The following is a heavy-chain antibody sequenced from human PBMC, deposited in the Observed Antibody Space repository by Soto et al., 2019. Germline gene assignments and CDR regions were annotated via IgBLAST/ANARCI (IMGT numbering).Heavy chain of an antibody. D-gene: IGHD7-27*01. CDR1: GYTFTGSS. Sequence: QVQLVQSGAEVKKPGASVNVSCEASGYTFTGSSIHWVRQAPGQGLEWMGYINPNSGDTIFAQKFQGRVTMTSDTSISTAYMELSRVASDDTAVYYCARDLTGDPNYWGQGTLVTVSS. CDR3: ARDLTGDPNY. J-gene: IGHJ4*02. V-gene: IGHV1-2*02. CDR2: INPNSGDT.